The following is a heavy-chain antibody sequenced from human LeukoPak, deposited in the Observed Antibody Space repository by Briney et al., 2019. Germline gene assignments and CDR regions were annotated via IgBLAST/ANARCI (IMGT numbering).Heavy chain of an antibody. CDR3: ARVGDCSGGSCYSDWFDP. CDR2: IYHSGST. CDR1: GGSISSSNW. D-gene: IGHD2-15*01. Sequence: PSGTLSLTCAVSGGSISSSNWWSWVRQPPGKGLEWIGEIYHSGSTYYNPSLKSRVTISVDRSKNQFSLKLSSVTAADTAVYYCARVGDCSGGSCYSDWFDPWGQGTLVTVSS. J-gene: IGHJ5*02. V-gene: IGHV4-4*02.